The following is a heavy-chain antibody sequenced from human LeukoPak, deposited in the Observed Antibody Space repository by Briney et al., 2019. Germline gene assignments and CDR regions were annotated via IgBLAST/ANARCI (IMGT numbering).Heavy chain of an antibody. CDR2: IDPDTGGT. CDR1: GYSFTRFN. D-gene: IGHD5-12*01. Sequence: ASVKVSCKTSGYSFTRFNIHWVRQAPGQGLAWMGWIDPDTGGTEYAQKFQGRVTMTRDTSINTAYMELNSLRSDDTALYYCARSRPWLIWFDPWGQGTLVTVSS. J-gene: IGHJ5*02. CDR3: ARSRPWLIWFDP. V-gene: IGHV1-2*02.